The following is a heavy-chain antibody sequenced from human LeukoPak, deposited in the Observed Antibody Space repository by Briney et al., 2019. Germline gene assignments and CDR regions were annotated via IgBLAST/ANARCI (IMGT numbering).Heavy chain of an antibody. CDR1: AGSISSGSYY. CDR2: IYTSGSP. D-gene: IGHD4-17*01. CDR3: ARADDYGDYDPFVDY. V-gene: IGHV4-61*02. J-gene: IGHJ4*02. Sequence: SQTLSLTCTVSAGSISSGSYYWSWIRQPAGKGLEWIGRIYTSGSPNYNPSLKSRVTISVDTSKNQFSLKLSSVTAADTAVYYCARADDYGDYDPFVDYWGQGTLVTVSS.